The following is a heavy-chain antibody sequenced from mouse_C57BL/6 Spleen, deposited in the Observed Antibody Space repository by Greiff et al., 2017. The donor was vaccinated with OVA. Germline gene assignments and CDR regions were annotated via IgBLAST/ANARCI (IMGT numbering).Heavy chain of an antibody. J-gene: IGHJ2*01. D-gene: IGHD2-3*01. CDR2: IDPSDSYT. V-gene: IGHV1-69*01. Sequence: QVQLQQPGAELVMHGASVKLSCKASGYTFTSYWMHWVKQRPGQGLEWIGEIDPSDSYTNYNQKFKGKSTLTVDKSSSTAYMQLSSLTSEDSAVYYCAKAYDGYYGYWGQGTTLTVSS. CDR1: GYTFTSYW. CDR3: AKAYDGYYGY.